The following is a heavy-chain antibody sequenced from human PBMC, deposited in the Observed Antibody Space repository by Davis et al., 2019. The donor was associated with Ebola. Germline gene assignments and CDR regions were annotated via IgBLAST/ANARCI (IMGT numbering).Heavy chain of an antibody. CDR2: INHSGST. V-gene: IGHV4-34*01. CDR1: GGSFSGYY. CDR3: ARNRVTPSYYYGMDV. D-gene: IGHD2-21*02. J-gene: IGHJ6*02. Sequence: MPSETLSLTCAVYGGSFSGYYWSWIRQPPGKGLEWMGEINHSGSTNYNPSLTSRVTISVDTSKNQFSLKLSSVTAADTAVYYCARNRVTPSYYYGMDVWGQGTTVTVSS.